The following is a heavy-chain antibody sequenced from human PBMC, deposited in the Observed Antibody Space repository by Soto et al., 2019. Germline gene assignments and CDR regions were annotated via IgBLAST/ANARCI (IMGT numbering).Heavy chain of an antibody. CDR1: GGTFSSYT. CDR2: IIPILGIA. CDR3: ARDHDSGGWCLFDY. J-gene: IGHJ4*02. D-gene: IGHD6-19*01. Sequence: QVQLVQSGAEVKKPGSSVKVSCKASGGTFSSYTISWVRQAPGQGLEWMGRIIPILGIANYAQKFQGRVTIDAERSTRNAYMELGSVSPDATCVYYCARDHDSGGWCLFDYWGQGTMVTVSS. V-gene: IGHV1-69*08.